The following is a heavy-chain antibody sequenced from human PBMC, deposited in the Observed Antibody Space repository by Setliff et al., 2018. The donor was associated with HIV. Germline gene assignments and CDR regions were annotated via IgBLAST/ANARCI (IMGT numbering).Heavy chain of an antibody. CDR3: AKTQTVITVYGPFDS. D-gene: IGHD4-4*01. V-gene: IGHV3-23*01. CDR2: ISGSGDIT. J-gene: IGHJ4*02. Sequence: PGESLKISCAASGFGFRSYAVSWVRQAPGKGLEWVSVISGSGDITYYRESVKGRFTVSRDNSNNPVYLQMNSLRAEDTAMYYCAKTQTVITVYGPFDSWGQGTPVTVSS. CDR1: GFGFRSYA.